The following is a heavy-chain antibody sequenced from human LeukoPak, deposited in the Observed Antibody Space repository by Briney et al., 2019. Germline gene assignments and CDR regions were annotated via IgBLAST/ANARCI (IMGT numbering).Heavy chain of an antibody. CDR2: IGPTGSDR. Sequence: GGSLALACAGSGHTCSRYECRWRRQAQGKRLEWVASIGPTGSDRYHADSIKGRFTISRDNANNFLYLQMNSLRAEDTAVYYCATETNGRHYDYWGQGTLLTVSS. CDR1: GHTCSRYE. J-gene: IGHJ4*02. CDR3: ATETNGRHYDY. D-gene: IGHD1-14*01. V-gene: IGHV3-21*06.